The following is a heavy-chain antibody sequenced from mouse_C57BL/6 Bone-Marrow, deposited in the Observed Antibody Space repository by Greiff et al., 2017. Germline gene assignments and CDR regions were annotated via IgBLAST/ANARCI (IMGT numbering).Heavy chain of an antibody. CDR2: INPNYGTT. D-gene: IGHD1-1*01. CDR3: AREWSHYDGSSYPSAMDY. V-gene: IGHV1-39*01. J-gene: IGHJ4*01. Sequence: EVQLQQSGPELVKPGASVKISCKASGYSFTDYNMTWVKQSNGKRLEWIGVINPNYGTTSYNQKFKGKATLTVDQSSSTAYMQLKSLTSQDPAVYYCAREWSHYDGSSYPSAMDYWGRGTSVTVSS. CDR1: GYSFTDYN.